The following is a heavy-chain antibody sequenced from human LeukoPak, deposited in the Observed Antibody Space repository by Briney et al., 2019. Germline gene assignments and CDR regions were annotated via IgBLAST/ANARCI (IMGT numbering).Heavy chain of an antibody. CDR2: IYYGGST. Sequence: SETLSLTCTVSGGSISSNSYYWGWVRQPPGKGLEWIGSIYYGGSTYYNPSLRSRVTISVDTSKNQFSLKVNSVTAADTAVYYCARGSGGDYDLNYWGQGTLVTVSS. CDR3: ARGSGGDYDLNY. V-gene: IGHV4-39*07. J-gene: IGHJ4*02. CDR1: GGSISSNSYY. D-gene: IGHD3-22*01.